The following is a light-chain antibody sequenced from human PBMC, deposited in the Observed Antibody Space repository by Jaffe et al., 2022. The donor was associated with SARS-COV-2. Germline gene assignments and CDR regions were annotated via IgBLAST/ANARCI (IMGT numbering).Light chain of an antibody. CDR2: EVS. CDR3: QQYGSSPPNT. V-gene: IGKV3-20*01. J-gene: IGKJ2*01. Sequence: EIVLTQSPGTLSLSPGERAALSCRASQRVSSSHLAWYQQKPGQAPRLLIFEVSRRATGIPDRFSGSGSATDFTLTISRLEPEDFAVYYCQQYGSSPPNTFGQGTKLEIK. CDR1: QRVSSSH.